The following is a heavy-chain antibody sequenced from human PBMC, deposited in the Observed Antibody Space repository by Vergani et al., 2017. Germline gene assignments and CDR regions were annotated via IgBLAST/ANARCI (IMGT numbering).Heavy chain of an antibody. Sequence: QVQLVESGGGVVQPGRSLRLSCAASGFTFSSYGMHWVRQAPGKGLEWVAVISYDGSNKYYADSVKGRFTISRDNSKNTLYLQMNSLRAEDTAVYYSAKTGVFSTTDAFDIWGQGTMVTVSS. CDR1: GFTFSSYG. J-gene: IGHJ3*02. D-gene: IGHD1-14*01. CDR2: ISYDGSNK. CDR3: AKTGVFSTTDAFDI. V-gene: IGHV3-30*18.